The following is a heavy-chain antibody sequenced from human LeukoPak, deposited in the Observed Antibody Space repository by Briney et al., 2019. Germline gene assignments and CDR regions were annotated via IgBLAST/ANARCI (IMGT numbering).Heavy chain of an antibody. CDR3: ARVVGIAAAGPMGY. CDR2: ISSSSSYI. V-gene: IGHV3-21*04. CDR1: GFTFSSYS. D-gene: IGHD6-13*01. J-gene: IGHJ4*02. Sequence: GGSLRLSCAASGFTFSSYSMNWVRQAPGKGLEWVSSISSSSSYIYYADSVKGRFTISRDNAKNSLYLQMNSLRAEDTALYYCARVVGIAAAGPMGYWGQGTLVTVSS.